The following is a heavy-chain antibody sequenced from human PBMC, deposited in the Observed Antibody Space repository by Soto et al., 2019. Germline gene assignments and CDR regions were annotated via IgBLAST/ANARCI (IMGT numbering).Heavy chain of an antibody. CDR3: ARHSYLLRGASYYYVSRHYQYYFDY. V-gene: IGHV1-3*04. J-gene: IGHJ4*02. Sequence: ASVKVSCKASGYTFSSYAMHWVRQAPGQRLEWVGWINTGNGNTKYSQKFQSRVTITRDTSARTAYMELRSLRSEDMAVYYCARHSYLLRGASYYYVSRHYQYYFDYWGQGTLVTGS. CDR2: INTGNGNT. D-gene: IGHD3-10*01. CDR1: GYTFSSYA.